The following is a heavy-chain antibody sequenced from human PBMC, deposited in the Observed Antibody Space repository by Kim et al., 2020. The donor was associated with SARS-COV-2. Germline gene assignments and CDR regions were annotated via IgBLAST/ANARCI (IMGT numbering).Heavy chain of an antibody. V-gene: IGHV3-23*01. CDR1: GFTFSSYA. Sequence: GGSLRLSCAASGFTFSSYAMSWVRQAPGKGLVWVSAISGSGGSTYYADSVKGRFTISRDNSKNTLYLQMNSLRAEDTAVYYCANGVSRRFGELLYPQDYWGQGTLVTVSS. D-gene: IGHD3-10*01. CDR2: ISGSGGST. J-gene: IGHJ4*02. CDR3: ANGVSRRFGELLYPQDY.